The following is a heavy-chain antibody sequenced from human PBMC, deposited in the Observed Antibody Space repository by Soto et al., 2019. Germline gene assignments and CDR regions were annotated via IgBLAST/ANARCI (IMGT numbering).Heavy chain of an antibody. CDR2: IKSKSDGGTT. D-gene: IGHD3-10*01. V-gene: IGHV3-15*01. CDR3: TTVSNSWAFGENAFDI. CDR1: GFTFSNAW. J-gene: IGHJ3*02. Sequence: EVQVVESGGGLVKPGGSLRLSCAASGFTFSNAWMNWVRQAPGKGLEWVGRIKSKSDGGTTDYAAPVKGRFTLSRDDSKNTLYLQMNSLKTEDTAVYYCTTVSNSWAFGENAFDIWGQGTMVTVSS.